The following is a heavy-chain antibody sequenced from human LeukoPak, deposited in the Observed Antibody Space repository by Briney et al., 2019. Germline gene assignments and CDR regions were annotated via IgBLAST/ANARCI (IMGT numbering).Heavy chain of an antibody. V-gene: IGHV3-15*01. D-gene: IGHD2-2*01. CDR3: TTDISPIVVVPAADPPL. CDR2: IKSKTDGGTT. CDR1: GFTFSKAW. J-gene: IGHJ4*02. Sequence: GGSLRLSCAASGFTFSKAWMSWVRQAPGKGLEWVCRIKSKTDGGTTDYAAPVKGRFTISRDDSKNTLYLQMNSLKTEDTAVYYCTTDISPIVVVPAADPPLWGQGTLVTVSS.